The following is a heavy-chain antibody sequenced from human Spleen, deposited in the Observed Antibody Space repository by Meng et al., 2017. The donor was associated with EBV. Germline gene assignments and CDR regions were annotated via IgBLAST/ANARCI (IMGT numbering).Heavy chain of an antibody. CDR2: INLGGNT. Sequence: VQLQQWGTRLLKPSETLSLTCAVYGGSFSDHYWSWIRQPPGKGLEWIGEINLGGNTNYNPSLKSRVSISVDTSKNHFSLKVDSVTAADTAVYYCATWNNNGWYYGYWGQGTLVTVSS. J-gene: IGHJ4*01. V-gene: IGHV4-34*01. CDR3: ATWNNNGWYYGY. CDR1: GGSFSDHY. D-gene: IGHD6-19*01.